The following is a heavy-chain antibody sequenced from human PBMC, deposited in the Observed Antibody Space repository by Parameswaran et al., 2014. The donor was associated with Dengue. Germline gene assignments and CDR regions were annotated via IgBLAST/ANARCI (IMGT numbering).Heavy chain of an antibody. CDR2: IYWDDDK. J-gene: IGHJ3*02. CDR3: ATGRVRMTFIYIPIRDNAFDI. V-gene: IGHV2-5*02. D-gene: IGHD3-10*01. Sequence: VRQAPGKALEWLALIYWDDDKRYSPSLKSRLTITKDTSKNQVVLTMTNMDPVDTATYYCATGRVRMTFIYIPIRDNAFDIWGQGTMVTVSS.